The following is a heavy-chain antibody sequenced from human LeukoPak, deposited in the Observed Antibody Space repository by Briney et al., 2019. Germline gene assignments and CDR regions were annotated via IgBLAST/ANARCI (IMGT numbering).Heavy chain of an antibody. V-gene: IGHV4-39*01. CDR2: IYYSGST. Sequence: PSETLSLICTVSGGSISSSSYYWGWIRQPPGKGLEWIGSIYYSGSTYYNPSLKSRVTISVDTSKNQFSLKLSSVTAADTAVYYCARHESGYYYYNAFDIWGQGTMVTVSS. D-gene: IGHD3-22*01. CDR3: ARHESGYYYYNAFDI. CDR1: GGSISSSSYY. J-gene: IGHJ3*02.